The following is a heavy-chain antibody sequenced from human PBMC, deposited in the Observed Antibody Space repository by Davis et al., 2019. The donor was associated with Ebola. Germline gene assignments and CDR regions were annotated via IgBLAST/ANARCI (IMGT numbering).Heavy chain of an antibody. CDR2: IYWDGDK. CDR3: VHTSPALSIDY. J-gene: IGHJ4*02. Sequence: SGPTLVKPTQTLTLTCAFSGFSLSATSVGVGWIRQPPGKALEWLALIYWDGDKRYRPSLQNRATITKDTSKNQVVLTMTKVDPADTATYYCVHTSPALSIDYWGQGTLVTVSS. V-gene: IGHV2-5*02. D-gene: IGHD2/OR15-2a*01. CDR1: GFSLSATSVG.